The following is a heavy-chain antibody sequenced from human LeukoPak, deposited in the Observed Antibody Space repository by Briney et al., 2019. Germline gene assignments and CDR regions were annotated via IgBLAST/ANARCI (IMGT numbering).Heavy chain of an antibody. V-gene: IGHV3-30*03. CDR3: ARPRSYYDSSGYDY. CDR1: GFTFSSYG. D-gene: IGHD3-22*01. CDR2: ISYDGSNK. J-gene: IGHJ4*02. Sequence: GRSLRLSCAASGFTFSSYGMHWVRQAPGKGLEWVAVISYDGSNKYYADSVKGRFTISRDNSKNTLYLQMNSLRAEDTAVYYCARPRSYYDSSGYDYWGQGTLVTVSS.